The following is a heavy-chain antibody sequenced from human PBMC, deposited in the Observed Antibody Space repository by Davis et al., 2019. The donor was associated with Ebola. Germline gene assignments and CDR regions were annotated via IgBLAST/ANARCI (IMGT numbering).Heavy chain of an antibody. J-gene: IGHJ6*03. Sequence: SETLSLTCAVYGGSFSGYYWSWIRQPPGKGLEWIGEINHSGSTNYNPSLKSRVTISVDTSKNQFSLKLSSVTAADTAVYYCARGRYFDWLLSLDYYYYMDVWGKGTTVTVSS. CDR1: GGSFSGYY. V-gene: IGHV4-34*01. CDR3: ARGRYFDWLLSLDYYYYMDV. D-gene: IGHD3-9*01. CDR2: INHSGST.